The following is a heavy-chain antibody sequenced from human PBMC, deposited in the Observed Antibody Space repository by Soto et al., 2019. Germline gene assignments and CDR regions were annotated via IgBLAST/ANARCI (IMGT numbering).Heavy chain of an antibody. CDR1: GFTFSTYW. Sequence: VDLVESGGGLVQPGGSLRLSCVGTGFTFSTYWMHWVRQAPGKGLEWVSRIRTDGTTTGYADSVKGRFTISRDNAKNTLYLQMNSLRADDTAVYYCARGGVIVVGLDVWGQGTTVTVSS. V-gene: IGHV3-74*01. CDR3: ARGGVIVVGLDV. D-gene: IGHD3-22*01. J-gene: IGHJ6*02. CDR2: IRTDGTTT.